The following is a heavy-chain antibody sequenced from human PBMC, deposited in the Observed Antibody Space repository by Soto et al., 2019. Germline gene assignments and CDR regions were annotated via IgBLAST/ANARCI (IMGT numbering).Heavy chain of an antibody. CDR2: TYYRSNWRH. CDR1: GDSVSSNTAA. D-gene: IGHD6-19*01. CDR3: ARGVAGSGFDL. Sequence: SQTLSLTCAISGDSVSSNTAAWNWIRSSPSRGLEWLGRTYYRSNWRHDYAVSVKSRITVNPDTSKNHFSLQLNSVTPDDTAVYYCARGVAGSGFDLWGPGTLVTVS. J-gene: IGHJ4*02. V-gene: IGHV6-1*01.